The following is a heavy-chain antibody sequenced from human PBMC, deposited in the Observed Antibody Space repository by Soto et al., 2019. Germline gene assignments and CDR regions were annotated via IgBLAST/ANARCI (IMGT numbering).Heavy chain of an antibody. CDR2: ISGSGGST. D-gene: IGHD3-10*01. V-gene: IGHV3-23*01. Sequence: PGGSLRLSCAASGFTFSSYAMSWVRQAPGKGLEWVSAISGSGGSTYYADTVKGRFTISRDNSKNTLYLQMNSLRAEDTAVYYCAKETFTMVRGVISIFDYWGQGTLVTVSS. CDR1: GFTFSSYA. J-gene: IGHJ4*02. CDR3: AKETFTMVRGVISIFDY.